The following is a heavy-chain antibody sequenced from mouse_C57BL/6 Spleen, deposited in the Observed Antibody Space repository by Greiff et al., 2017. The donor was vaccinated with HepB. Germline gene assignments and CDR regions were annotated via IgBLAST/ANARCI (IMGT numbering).Heavy chain of an antibody. Sequence: EVQGVESGGGLVQPGGSLSLSCAASGFTFPDYYMSWVRQPPGKALEWLGFIRNKANGYTTEYSASVKGRFTISRDNSQSILYLQMNALRAEDSATYYCARYYYGSSYFDYWGQGTTLTVSS. CDR3: ARYYYGSSYFDY. CDR2: IRNKANGYTT. V-gene: IGHV7-3*01. J-gene: IGHJ2*01. D-gene: IGHD1-1*01. CDR1: GFTFPDYY.